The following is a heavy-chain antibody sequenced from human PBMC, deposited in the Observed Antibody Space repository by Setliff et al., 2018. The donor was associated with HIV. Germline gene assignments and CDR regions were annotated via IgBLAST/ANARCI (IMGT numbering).Heavy chain of an antibody. V-gene: IGHV1-2*02. D-gene: IGHD5-18*01. J-gene: IGHJ6*03. CDR3: ARRGDSYGLDPIYYYYYYMDV. Sequence: ASVKVSCKASGYTFTGYHMHWVRQAPGQGLEWMGWIDPNSGGTNYAQKFQGRVTMTRDTSITTAYMELSRLRSDDTAVYYCARRGDSYGLDPIYYYYYYMDVWGKGTTVTVSS. CDR2: IDPNSGGT. CDR1: GYTFTGYH.